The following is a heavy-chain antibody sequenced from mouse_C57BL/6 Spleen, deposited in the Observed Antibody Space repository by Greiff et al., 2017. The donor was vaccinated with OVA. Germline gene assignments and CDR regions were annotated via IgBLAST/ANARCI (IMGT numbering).Heavy chain of an antibody. CDR1: GYTFTSYW. V-gene: IGHV1-50*01. D-gene: IGHD1-1*01. J-gene: IGHJ2*01. Sequence: QVQLQQPGAELVKPGASVKLSCKASGYTFTSYWMQWVQQRPGQGLEWIGEIDPSYSYTSYNQKFKGKATLTVDTSSSTAYMQLSSLTSEDSAVYYGARRDITTVVATDYWGQGTTLTVSS. CDR3: ARRDITTVVATDY. CDR2: IDPSYSYT.